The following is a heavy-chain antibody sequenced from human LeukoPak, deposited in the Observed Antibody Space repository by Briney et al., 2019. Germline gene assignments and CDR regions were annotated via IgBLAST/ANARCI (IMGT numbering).Heavy chain of an antibody. CDR3: AKAKSPGVYYFDY. Sequence: GGSLRLSCAASGFTFDDYAMHWVRQAPGKGLEWVSGISWNSGSIGYADSVKGRFTISRDNAKNSLYLQMNSLRAEDTALYYCAKAKSPGVYYFDYWGQGTLVTVSS. CDR2: ISWNSGSI. V-gene: IGHV3-9*01. CDR1: GFTFDDYA. J-gene: IGHJ4*02. D-gene: IGHD6-13*01.